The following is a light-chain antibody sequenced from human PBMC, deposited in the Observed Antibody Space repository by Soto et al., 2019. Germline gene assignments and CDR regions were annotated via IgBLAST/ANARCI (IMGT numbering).Light chain of an antibody. CDR3: QQAYTFPLT. J-gene: IGKJ4*01. CDR1: QGISSW. CDR2: AAS. Sequence: DIQMTQSPSSVSASVGARVTITCRASQGISSWVAWYQQKPGKAPHLLIYAASSLQSGVPSRFSGSGSETEFTLTISSRQPEDFATDYGQQAYTFPLTFGGSTKVEIK. V-gene: IGKV1-12*01.